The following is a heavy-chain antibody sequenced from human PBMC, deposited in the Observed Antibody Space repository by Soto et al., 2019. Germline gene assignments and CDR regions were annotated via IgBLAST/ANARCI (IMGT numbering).Heavy chain of an antibody. V-gene: IGHV4-61*01. D-gene: IGHD3-10*01. CDR3: ARDAEMATTGSSVYGMDV. CDR1: GGSVSSGSYY. CDR2: IYYSGST. Sequence: SETLSLTCTVSGGSVSSGSYYRSWIRQPPGKGLEWIGYIYYSGSTNYNPSLKSRVTISVDTSKNQFSLKLSSVTAADTAVYYCARDAEMATTGSSVYGMDVWGQGTTVTVSS. J-gene: IGHJ6*02.